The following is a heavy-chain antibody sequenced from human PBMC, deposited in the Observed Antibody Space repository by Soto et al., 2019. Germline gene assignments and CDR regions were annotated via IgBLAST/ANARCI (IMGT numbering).Heavy chain of an antibody. CDR1: GFTFRNYD. CDR3: ARTDRDFYGLDV. V-gene: IGHV3-13*05. Sequence: EVQLVESGGGLVQPGGSLRLSFEASGFTFRNYDMHWVRQGTGKGLEWVSGISAAGDPDYADSVEGRFTISRENAPNSFFLQMNSLSVGDTAVYYCARTDRDFYGLDVWGQGTTVIVSS. CDR2: ISAAGDP. J-gene: IGHJ6*02.